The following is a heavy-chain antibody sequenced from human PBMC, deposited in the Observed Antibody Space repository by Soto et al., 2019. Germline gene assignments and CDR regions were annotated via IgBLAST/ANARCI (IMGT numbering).Heavy chain of an antibody. J-gene: IGHJ6*02. CDR3: ARDLYVDIVATYYGMDV. V-gene: IGHV4-34*01. CDR2: IKHSRST. D-gene: IGHD5-12*01. CDR1: GGSFSGYY. Sequence: PSETLSLTCAVYGGSFSGYYWTWIRQPPGTGLEWIGEIKHSRSTNYNPSLKSRVTISVDTSKNQFSLKLTSVTAADTAVYYCARDLYVDIVATYYGMDVWGQGTTVTVSS.